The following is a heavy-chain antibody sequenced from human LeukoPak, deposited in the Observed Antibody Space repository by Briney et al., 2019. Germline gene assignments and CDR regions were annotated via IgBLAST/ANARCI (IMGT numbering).Heavy chain of an antibody. V-gene: IGHV1-46*01. D-gene: IGHD2-15*01. CDR2: INPSGGST. CDR3: AKQGYCSGSSCYSASRTYLDY. CDR1: GYTFTSYY. Sequence: WASVKVSCKASGYTFTSYYMHWVRQAPGQGLEWMGIINPSGGSTSYAQKFQGRVTMTRDTSTSTVYMELSSLRSEDTALYYCAKQGYCSGSSCYSASRTYLDYWGQGTLVTVSS. J-gene: IGHJ4*02.